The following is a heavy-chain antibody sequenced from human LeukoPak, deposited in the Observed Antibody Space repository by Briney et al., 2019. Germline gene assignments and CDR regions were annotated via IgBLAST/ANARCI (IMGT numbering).Heavy chain of an antibody. D-gene: IGHD3-10*01. CDR1: GYSFTTYW. CDR2: IDPSDSYT. V-gene: IGHV5-10-1*01. CDR3: ATERTSGRNWFDP. Sequence: GESLKISCQGSGYSFTTYWISWVRQMPGKGLEWMGRIDPSDSYTKYSPSFQGHVTISVDKSVSTAYLQWSSLKSSDTAIYYCATERTSGRNWFDPWGQGTLVTVSS. J-gene: IGHJ5*02.